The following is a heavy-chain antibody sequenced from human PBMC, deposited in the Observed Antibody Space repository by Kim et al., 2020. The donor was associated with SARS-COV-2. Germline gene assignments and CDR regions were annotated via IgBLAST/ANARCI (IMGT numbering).Heavy chain of an antibody. D-gene: IGHD3-10*01. J-gene: IGHJ4*02. CDR3: ATIGASGWDF. V-gene: IGHV3-15*01. Sequence: VKGRFGISRDESKNTVSLQMNGLKTDDTAVYYCATIGASGWDFWGQGTRVTVSS.